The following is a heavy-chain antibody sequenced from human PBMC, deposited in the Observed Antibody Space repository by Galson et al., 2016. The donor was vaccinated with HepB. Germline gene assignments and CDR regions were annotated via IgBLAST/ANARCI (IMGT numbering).Heavy chain of an antibody. J-gene: IGHJ4*02. V-gene: IGHV3-23*01. CDR1: GFTFISYA. Sequence: SLRLSCAASGFTFISYAMSWVRQAPGKGLEWVSAISATGGSTSYADSVKGRFTFSRDNSKNTLYLQMNSLRAEDTAVYYCAKDGDTPNYYDSSGYYYSIDSCGRETLVTVS. CDR3: AKDGDTPNYYDSSGYYYSIDS. CDR2: ISATGGST. D-gene: IGHD3-22*01.